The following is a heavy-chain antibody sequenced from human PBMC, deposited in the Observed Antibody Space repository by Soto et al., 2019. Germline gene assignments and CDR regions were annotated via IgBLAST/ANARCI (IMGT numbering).Heavy chain of an antibody. CDR2: ISNDGSNE. CDR1: GFTFSCFA. J-gene: IGHJ4*02. D-gene: IGHD3-16*01. Sequence: GGSLRLSCAGSGFTFSCFAMNWVRQAPGKGLEWVARISNDGSNEYYVDSVNGRFTISRDNSKNTLYLQMDSLRAEDTAVYYCAKGEVPGVMPSYFDYWGLGTLVTVSS. CDR3: AKGEVPGVMPSYFDY. V-gene: IGHV3-30*18.